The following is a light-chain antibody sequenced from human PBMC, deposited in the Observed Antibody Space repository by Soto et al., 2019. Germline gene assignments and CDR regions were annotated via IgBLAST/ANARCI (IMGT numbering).Light chain of an antibody. CDR2: KAS. CDR3: QQYHIYSP. V-gene: IGKV1-5*03. Sequence: DIQMTQSPSTLSASVGDRVTITCRASQTINNWLAWFQQKPGKAPKLLISKASTLESGVPSRFSGSGSGTEFTLTISSLQLDDFATYYCQQYHIYSPLGQGTKVDIK. J-gene: IGKJ1*01. CDR1: QTINNW.